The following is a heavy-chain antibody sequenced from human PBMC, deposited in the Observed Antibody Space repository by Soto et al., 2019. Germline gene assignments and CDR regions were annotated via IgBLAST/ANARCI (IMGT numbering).Heavy chain of an antibody. J-gene: IGHJ4*02. D-gene: IGHD1-26*01. CDR2: INAGNGNT. CDR1: GYTFTSYA. V-gene: IGHV1-3*01. CDR3: ARDHSGSYFEPFDY. Sequence: ASVKVSCKASGYTFTSYAMHWVRQAPGQRLEWMGWINAGNGNTKYSQKFQGRVTLTRDTSASTAYMELSSLRSEDTAVYFCARDHSGSYFEPFDYWGQGSLVTVSS.